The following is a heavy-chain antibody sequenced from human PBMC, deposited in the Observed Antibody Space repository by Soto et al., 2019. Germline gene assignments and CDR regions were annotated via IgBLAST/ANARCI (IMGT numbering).Heavy chain of an antibody. CDR3: AGLKYCYDSSGPRAVDI. CDR2: INPNSGGT. CDR1: GYTFTGYY. D-gene: IGHD3-22*01. V-gene: IGHV1-2*04. Sequence: SVKVSCKASGYTFTGYYMHWVRQAPGQGLEWMGWINPNSGGTNYAQKFQGWVTMTRDTSISTADMELNRLRSDDTAVYYGAGLKYCYDSSGPRAVDIWGQGTMVTVSS. J-gene: IGHJ3*02.